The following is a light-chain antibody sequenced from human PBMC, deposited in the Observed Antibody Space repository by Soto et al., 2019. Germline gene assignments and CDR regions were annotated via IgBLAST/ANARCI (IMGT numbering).Light chain of an antibody. CDR1: SSDVGGYNH. CDR2: EVT. CDR3: NSYTSQNTRV. V-gene: IGLV2-14*01. J-gene: IGLJ3*02. Sequence: QPVLTQPASVSGSPGQSITISCTGTSSDVGGYNHVSWYQQHPGKAPKLIIYEVTNRPSDVSSRFSGSKSGNTASLTISGLQAEDEADYFCNSYTSQNTRVFGGGTKLTVL.